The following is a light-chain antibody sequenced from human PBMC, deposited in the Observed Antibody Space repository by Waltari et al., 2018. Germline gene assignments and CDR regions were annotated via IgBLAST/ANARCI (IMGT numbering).Light chain of an antibody. V-gene: IGLV1-44*01. CDR2: SNN. Sequence: QSVLTQPPSASGTPGQRVTISCSGSSSHIGSNTVNWYQQLPGAAPKLLIYSNNQRPSWVPDRFSGSKSCTSASLAIDGLQSEDEADYYCAPWDDSLNGWVFGGGTKLTVL. CDR1: SSHIGSNT. CDR3: APWDDSLNGWV. J-gene: IGLJ3*02.